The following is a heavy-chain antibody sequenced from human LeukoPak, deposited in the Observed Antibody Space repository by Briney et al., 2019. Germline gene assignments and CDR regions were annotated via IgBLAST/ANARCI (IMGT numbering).Heavy chain of an antibody. Sequence: GGSLRLSCAASGFTFSSHSMNWVRQAPGKGLEWVSSISSSSSYIYYADSVKGRFTISRDNAKNSLYLQMNSLRAEDTAVYYCARDFLDSGHGDWFDPWGQGTLVTVSS. J-gene: IGHJ5*02. D-gene: IGHD5-12*01. CDR1: GFTFSSHS. CDR2: ISSSSSYI. CDR3: ARDFLDSGHGDWFDP. V-gene: IGHV3-21*01.